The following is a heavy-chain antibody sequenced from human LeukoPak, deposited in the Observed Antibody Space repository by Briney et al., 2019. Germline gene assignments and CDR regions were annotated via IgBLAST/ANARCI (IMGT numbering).Heavy chain of an antibody. V-gene: IGHV3-21*01. CDR3: ARVQSEITMVRGVIKYYYYGMDV. CDR1: GFTFSSYS. D-gene: IGHD3-10*01. J-gene: IGHJ6*04. CDR2: ISSSSSYI. Sequence: AGSLRLSCAASGFTFSSYSMNWVRQAPGKGLPWVSSISSSSSYIYYADSVKGRFTISRDNAKNSLYLQMNSLRAEDTAVYYCARVQSEITMVRGVIKYYYYGMDVWGKGTTVTVSS.